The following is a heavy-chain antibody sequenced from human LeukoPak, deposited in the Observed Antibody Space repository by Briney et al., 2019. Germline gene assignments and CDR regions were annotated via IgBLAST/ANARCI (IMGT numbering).Heavy chain of an antibody. J-gene: IGHJ4*02. V-gene: IGHV1-2*02. CDR3: ARDRRDRGFDY. CDR1: GYTFTSYG. Sequence: GASVKVSCKASGYTFTSYGISWVRQAPGQGLEWMGWINPNSGGTNYAQKFQGRVTMTRDTSISTAYMELSRLRSDDTAVYYCARDRRDRGFDYWGQGTLVTVSS. CDR2: INPNSGGT.